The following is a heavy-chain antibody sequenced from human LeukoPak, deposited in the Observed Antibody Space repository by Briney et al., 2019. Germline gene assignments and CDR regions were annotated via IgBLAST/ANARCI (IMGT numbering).Heavy chain of an antibody. J-gene: IGHJ4*02. CDR2: INHSGST. CDR3: ARYYSGGWRVIDY. D-gene: IGHD6-19*01. Sequence: SETLSLTCTVSGGSISSYYWSWIRQPPGKGLEWIGEINHSGSTYYNPSLKSRVTISVDTSKNQFSLKLSSVTAADTAVYYCARYYSGGWRVIDYWGQGTLVTVSS. V-gene: IGHV4-34*01. CDR1: GGSISSYY.